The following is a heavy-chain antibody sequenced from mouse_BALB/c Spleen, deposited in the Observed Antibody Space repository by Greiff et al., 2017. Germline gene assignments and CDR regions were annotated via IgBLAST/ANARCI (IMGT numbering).Heavy chain of an antibody. D-gene: IGHD1-1*01. V-gene: IGHV2-9*02. J-gene: IGHJ1*01. CDR2: IWAGGST. CDR3: AREFPPLYYGSSHWYFDV. Sequence: QVQLKESGPGLVAPSQSLSITCTVSGFSLTSYGVHWVRQPPGKGLEWLGVIWAGGSTNYNSALMSRLSISKDNSKSQVFLKMNSLQTDDTAMYYCAREFPPLYYGSSHWYFDVWGAGTTVTVSS. CDR1: GFSLTSYG.